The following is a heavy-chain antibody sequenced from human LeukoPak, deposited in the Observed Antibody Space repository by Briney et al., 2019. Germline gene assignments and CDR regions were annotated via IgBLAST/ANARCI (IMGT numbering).Heavy chain of an antibody. CDR3: ARDRGALGDYYYYMDV. CDR2: IYHSGST. D-gene: IGHD3-10*01. J-gene: IGHJ6*03. V-gene: IGHV4-38-2*02. Sequence: SETLSLTCTVSGYSISSGYYWGWIRQPPGKELEWIGSIYHSGSTYYNPSLKSRVTISVDTSKNQFSLKLSSVTAADTAVYYCARDRGALGDYYYYMDVWGKGTTVTVSS. CDR1: GYSISSGYY.